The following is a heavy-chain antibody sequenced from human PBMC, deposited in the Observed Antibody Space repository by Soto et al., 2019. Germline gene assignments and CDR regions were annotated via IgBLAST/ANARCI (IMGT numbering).Heavy chain of an antibody. CDR2: ISGGGSNT. J-gene: IGHJ3*02. D-gene: IGHD6-19*01. Sequence: EVQLLESGGGLVQPGGSLRLSCEASGFTFSSYAMSWVRQAPGKGLEWVSVISGGGSNTYYADSVKGRFTISRGNSKNTLYLQMSSLRVEDTALYYCAKSAGWYDAFAICGQGKMVAVSS. V-gene: IGHV3-23*01. CDR3: AKSAGWYDAFAI. CDR1: GFTFSSYA.